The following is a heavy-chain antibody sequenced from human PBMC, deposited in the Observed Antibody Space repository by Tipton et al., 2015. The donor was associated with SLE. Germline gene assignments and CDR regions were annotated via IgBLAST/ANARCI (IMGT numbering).Heavy chain of an antibody. CDR2: ISSSSSYI. CDR3: AREPPIVVVPAQLSYGLDA. CDR1: GFTFSSYS. D-gene: IGHD2-2*01. V-gene: IGHV3-21*03. Sequence: SLRLSCAASGFTFSSYSMNWVRQAPGKGLEWVSSISSSSSYIYYADSVKGRFTISRDNAKNSLYLQMNSLRAEDTAVYYCAREPPIVVVPAQLSYGLDAWAQGTTVTVSS. J-gene: IGHJ6*02.